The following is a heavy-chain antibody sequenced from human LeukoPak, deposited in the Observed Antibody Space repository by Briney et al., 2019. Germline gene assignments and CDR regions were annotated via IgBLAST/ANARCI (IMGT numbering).Heavy chain of an antibody. CDR1: GGSLSSYY. J-gene: IGHJ6*03. Sequence: PSQTLSLTCTVSGGSLSSYYWSWIRQPPGKGLEWIGFIYYSGSTNYNPSLKSRVTISVDTSKNQFSLKLSSVTAADTAVYFCARAPLRDCSSTSCYRYYYMDVWGKGTTVTVSS. D-gene: IGHD2-2*01. V-gene: IGHV4-59*01. CDR2: IYYSGST. CDR3: ARAPLRDCSSTSCYRYYYMDV.